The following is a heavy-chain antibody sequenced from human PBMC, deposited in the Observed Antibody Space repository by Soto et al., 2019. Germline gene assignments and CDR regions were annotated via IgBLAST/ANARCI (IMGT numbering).Heavy chain of an antibody. CDR2: INADNGNT. Sequence: QVQLVQSGAEVKKPGASVKVSCKASGYTFSGSVMHWVRQAPGQELEWMGWINADNGNTKYSQKFQGRVTMTWDTSASTAYMELSRLRSEDTAIYYCASEIDATTATSLDYWGQGTLVTVSS. CDR3: ASEIDATTATSLDY. J-gene: IGHJ4*02. D-gene: IGHD4-17*01. V-gene: IGHV1-3*01. CDR1: GYTFSGSV.